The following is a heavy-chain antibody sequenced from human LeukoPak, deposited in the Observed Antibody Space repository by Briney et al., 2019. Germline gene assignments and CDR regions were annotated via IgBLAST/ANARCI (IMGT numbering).Heavy chain of an antibody. CDR3: ARRNHYFYYMDV. J-gene: IGHJ6*03. V-gene: IGHV4-4*09. Sequence: SETLSLTCTVSGGSISSYYWSWIRQSPVRGLEWIGYIFPSGSAFYNPSLESRVTISLDTSENQSSLTLSSVTAADTAVYYCARRNHYFYYMDVWGKGTTVTVSS. CDR1: GGSISSYY. CDR2: IFPSGSA.